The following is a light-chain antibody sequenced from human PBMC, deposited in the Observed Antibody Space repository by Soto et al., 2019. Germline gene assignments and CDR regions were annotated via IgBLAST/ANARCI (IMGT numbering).Light chain of an antibody. CDR2: GGS. CDR1: PTIGSTY. J-gene: IGKJ1*01. V-gene: IGKV3-20*01. Sequence: EIVLTLSPGTLSLSPGERATLSCRASPTIGSTYLAWYHHKPGQAPRLLISGGSIRATGVPDRFSGSESGTDFTLTISRLGPEDSAVYYCQKYRSCPWTFGQGTKVE. CDR3: QKYRSCPWT.